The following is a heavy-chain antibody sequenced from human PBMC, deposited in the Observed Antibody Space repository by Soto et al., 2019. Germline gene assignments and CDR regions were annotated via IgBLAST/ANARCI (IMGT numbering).Heavy chain of an antibody. V-gene: IGHV1-46*03. Sequence: QVQLVQSGAEVKKPGASVKVSCKAPGYTFTSYYMHWVRQAPGQGLEWMGIIDPSGGSTSYAQKFQGRVTMTRDTSTSTVYMELSSLRSEDTAVYYCARDSAHYDFWSGYYNPYYYYYMDVWGKGTTVTVSS. CDR2: IDPSGGST. J-gene: IGHJ6*03. CDR1: GYTFTSYY. D-gene: IGHD3-3*01. CDR3: ARDSAHYDFWSGYYNPYYYYYMDV.